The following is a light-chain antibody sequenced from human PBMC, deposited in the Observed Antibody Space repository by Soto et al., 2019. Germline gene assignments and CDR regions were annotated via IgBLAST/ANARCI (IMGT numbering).Light chain of an antibody. CDR3: SSYTSSSNLPYV. V-gene: IGLV2-14*01. J-gene: IGLJ1*01. Sequence: QSVLTQPASVSGSPGQSITISGTGTSSDVGGYNYVSWYQQHPGKAPKLMIYDVSNRPSGVSNRFSGSKSGNTASLTISGLQAEDEADYYCSSYTSSSNLPYVFGTGTKVTVL. CDR1: SSDVGGYNY. CDR2: DVS.